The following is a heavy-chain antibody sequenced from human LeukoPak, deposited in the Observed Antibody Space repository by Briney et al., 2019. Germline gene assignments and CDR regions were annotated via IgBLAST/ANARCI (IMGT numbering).Heavy chain of an antibody. CDR1: GGSISSYY. V-gene: IGHV4-4*07. CDR2: IYTSGST. J-gene: IGHJ4*02. Sequence: SETLSLTCTVSGGSISSYYWSWIRQPAGKGLEWIGRIYTSGSTNYNPSLKSRVTMSVDTSKNQFSLKLSSVTAADTAVYYCARVGRGGYSCYDYYLDYWGQATLVTVSS. D-gene: IGHD5-12*01. CDR3: ARVGRGGYSCYDYYLDY.